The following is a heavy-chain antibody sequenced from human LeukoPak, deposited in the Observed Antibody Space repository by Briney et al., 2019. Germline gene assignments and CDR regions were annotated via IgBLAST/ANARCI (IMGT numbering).Heavy chain of an antibody. J-gene: IGHJ5*02. V-gene: IGHV1-69*04. Sequence: GSSVKLSCKASGGTFSSYAISWVRQAPGQGLEWMGRIIPILGIANYAQKFQGRVTITADKSTSTAYMELSSLRSEDTAVYYCARRVEGNWFDPWGKGTLVSSSS. CDR1: GGTFSSYA. CDR3: ARRVEGNWFDP. D-gene: IGHD2-15*01. CDR2: IIPILGIA.